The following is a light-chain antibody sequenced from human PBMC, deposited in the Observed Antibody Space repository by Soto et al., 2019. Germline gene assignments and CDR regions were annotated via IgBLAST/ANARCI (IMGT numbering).Light chain of an antibody. V-gene: IGKV3-20*01. Sequence: EIVFTQSPGTLSLSPGERATLSCRAGQSVSSSYLAWYQQKPGQAPRLLIYGASSRETGIPDRFSGSGSGTEFTLTISRLEPEDFAVYYCQQYGNSTRTFGQGTKVDIK. CDR3: QQYGNSTRT. CDR2: GAS. J-gene: IGKJ1*01. CDR1: QSVSSSY.